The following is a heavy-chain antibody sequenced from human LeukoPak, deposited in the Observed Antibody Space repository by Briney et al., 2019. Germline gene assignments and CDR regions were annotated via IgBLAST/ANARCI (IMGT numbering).Heavy chain of an antibody. D-gene: IGHD1-1*01. CDR2: IYTSGST. V-gene: IGHV4-4*07. CDR1: GGSISSYY. Sequence: PSGTLSLTCTVSGGSISSYYWSWIRQPAGKGLEWIGRIYTSGSTNYNPSLKSRVTMSVHTSKNQFSLNLSSVTAADTAMCYCAREAGNTQYFDYWGQGTLVTVSS. CDR3: AREAGNTQYFDY. J-gene: IGHJ4*02.